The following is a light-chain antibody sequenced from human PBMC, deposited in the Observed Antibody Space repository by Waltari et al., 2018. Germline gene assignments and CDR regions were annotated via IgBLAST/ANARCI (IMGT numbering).Light chain of an antibody. Sequence: QSALTQPASVSGSPGQSITISCTGTSSDVGSYNYVSWYQQHPDKAPKLIIYDVTNRPTGVSNRFSGAKTGNTASLTISGLQAEDEDDYYCSSYLDTNTLELFGGGTSLTVL. V-gene: IGLV2-14*03. CDR3: SSYLDTNTLEL. J-gene: IGLJ2*01. CDR1: SSDVGSYNY. CDR2: DVT.